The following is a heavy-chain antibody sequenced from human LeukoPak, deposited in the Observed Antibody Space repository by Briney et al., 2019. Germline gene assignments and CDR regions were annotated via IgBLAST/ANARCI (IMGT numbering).Heavy chain of an antibody. J-gene: IGHJ1*01. Sequence: PSETLSLTCAVSGGSISSSNWWSWVRQPPGKGLEWIGEIHHSGSTNYNPSLKSRVTISVDKSKNQFSLKLSSVTAADTAVYYCTIAVAGGGYFQHWGQGTLVTVSS. CDR1: GGSISSSNW. CDR3: TIAVAGGGYFQH. V-gene: IGHV4-4*02. CDR2: IHHSGST. D-gene: IGHD6-19*01.